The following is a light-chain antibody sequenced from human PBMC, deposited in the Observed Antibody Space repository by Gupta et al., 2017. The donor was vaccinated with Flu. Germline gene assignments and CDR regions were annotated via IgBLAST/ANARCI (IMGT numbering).Light chain of an antibody. J-gene: IGKJ4*02. CDR1: QSVSNF. CDR3: QQGDSTPQT. V-gene: IGKV1-39*01. CDR2: AAS. Sequence: DIQMTQSPSSLSASVGDRVTITCRASQSVSNFLHWYQQKPGKAPKLLIYAASTLQGGVPSRFSGSGSGTDFTLTINSLRPEDFATYYCQQGDSTPQTFGRGTTVEIK.